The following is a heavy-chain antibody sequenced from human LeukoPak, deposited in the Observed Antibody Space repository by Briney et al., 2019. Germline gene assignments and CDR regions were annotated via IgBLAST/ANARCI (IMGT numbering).Heavy chain of an antibody. CDR2: IKSKTDGGTT. D-gene: IGHD1-26*01. CDR1: GFTFSNAW. CDR3: TTDSAGSYLYYFDY. V-gene: IGHV3-15*01. Sequence: GGSLRLSCAASGFTFSNAWMSWVRQAPWKGLEWVGRIKSKTDGGTTDYAAPVKGRFTISRDDSKNTLYLQMNSLKTEDTAVYYCTTDSAGSYLYYFDYWGQGTLVTVSS. J-gene: IGHJ4*02.